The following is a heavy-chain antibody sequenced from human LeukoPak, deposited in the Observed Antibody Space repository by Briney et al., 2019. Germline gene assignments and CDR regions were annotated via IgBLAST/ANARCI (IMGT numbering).Heavy chain of an antibody. CDR1: GLTFSSYS. V-gene: IGHV3-23*01. CDR2: ISISGSGT. Sequence: GGSLRLSCAASGLTFSSYSMSWVRQAPGKGLFWVSGISISGSGTYYVDSVKGRFTISRDNSKNTLYLKMNSLRAEDTAVYYCAKDAAGPEYWGQGTLVTVSS. J-gene: IGHJ4*02. D-gene: IGHD6-13*01. CDR3: AKDAAGPEY.